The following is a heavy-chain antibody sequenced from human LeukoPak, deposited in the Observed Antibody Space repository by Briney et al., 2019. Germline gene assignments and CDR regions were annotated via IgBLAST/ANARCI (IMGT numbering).Heavy chain of an antibody. D-gene: IGHD3-16*01. V-gene: IGHV3-7*01. CDR3: ARDRAYTSYDY. Sequence: GGSLRLSCAAPGFIFRDFWIHWVRQAPGKGLEWVANINQDRSQKFYADSVAGRFTISRDTAQSSVHLQMNNLRVEDTAVYFCARDRAYTSYDYWGQGILVTVSS. J-gene: IGHJ4*02. CDR1: GFIFRDFW. CDR2: INQDRSQK.